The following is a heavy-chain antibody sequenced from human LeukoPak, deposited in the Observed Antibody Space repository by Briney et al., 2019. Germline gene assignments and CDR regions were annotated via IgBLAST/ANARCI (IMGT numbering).Heavy chain of an antibody. Sequence: GASVKVSCKASGYTFTAYSMHWVRQARGQGLEWMGWIKPNSGDTNYAQKFQGRVTMTRDTSISAAYMELSRLRSDDTAVYYCASTLGYCTSSSCPDIDYWGQGTLVTVSS. J-gene: IGHJ4*02. CDR1: GYTFTAYS. D-gene: IGHD2-2*01. CDR2: IKPNSGDT. V-gene: IGHV1-2*02. CDR3: ASTLGYCTSSSCPDIDY.